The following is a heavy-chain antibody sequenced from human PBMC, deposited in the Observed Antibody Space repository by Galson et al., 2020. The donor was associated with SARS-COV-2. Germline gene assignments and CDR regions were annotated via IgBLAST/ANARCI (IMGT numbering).Heavy chain of an antibody. CDR2: IGGGDP. CDR3: AKDGVERNSKWDWFDP. CDR1: GFTFSEYG. J-gene: IGHJ5*02. Sequence: GGSLRLSCVASGFTFSEYGMTWVRQAPGKGLEWVSSIGGGDPYYADSVKGRFTVSRDNSKNTLFLQMSSLRADDTAIYYCAKDGVERNSKWDWFDPWGQGTLVTVSS. V-gene: IGHV3-23*01. D-gene: IGHD1-26*01.